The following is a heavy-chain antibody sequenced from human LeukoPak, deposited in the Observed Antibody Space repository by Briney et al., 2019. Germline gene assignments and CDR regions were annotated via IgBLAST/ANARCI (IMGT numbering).Heavy chain of an antibody. CDR3: ARDAPEDYFDY. V-gene: IGHV4-59*01. J-gene: IGHJ4*02. Sequence: SETLSLTCTASGGSISNYYWSWIRQPPGKGLEWIGYIYYSGSTNYNPSLKSRVTISVDTSKNQFSLKLSSVTAADTAVYYCARDAPEDYFDYWGQGTLVTVSS. CDR2: IYYSGST. CDR1: GGSISNYY.